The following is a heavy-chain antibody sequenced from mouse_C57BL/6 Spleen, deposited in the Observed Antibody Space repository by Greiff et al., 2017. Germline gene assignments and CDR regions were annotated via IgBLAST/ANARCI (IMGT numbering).Heavy chain of an antibody. CDR1: GFTFSSYA. J-gene: IGHJ1*03. CDR2: ISSGGDYI. D-gene: IGHD2-4*01. Sequence: DVHLVESGEGLVKPGGSLKLSCAASGFTFSSYAMSWVRQTPEKRLEWVAYISSGGDYIYYADTVKGRFTISRDNARNTLYLQMSSLKSEDTAMYYCTRNYDYYWYFDVWGTGTTVTVSS. V-gene: IGHV5-9-1*02. CDR3: TRNYDYYWYFDV.